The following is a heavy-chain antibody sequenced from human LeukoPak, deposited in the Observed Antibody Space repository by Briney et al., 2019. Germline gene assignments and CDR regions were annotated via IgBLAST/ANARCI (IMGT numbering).Heavy chain of an antibody. CDR1: GFTFDDYG. CDR2: INWNGGST. CDR3: ARDGAPWNYYYYYMDA. D-gene: IGHD3-16*01. J-gene: IGHJ6*03. Sequence: GGSLRLSCAASGFTFDDYGMSWVRQAPGKGLEWVSGINWNGGSTGYADSVKGRFTISRDNAKNSLYLQMNSLRAEDTALHYCARDGAPWNYYYYYMDAWGKGTTVTVSS. V-gene: IGHV3-20*04.